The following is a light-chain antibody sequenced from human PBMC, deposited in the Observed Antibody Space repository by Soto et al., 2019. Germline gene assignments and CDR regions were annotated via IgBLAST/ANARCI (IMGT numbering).Light chain of an antibody. V-gene: IGLV1-51*01. CDR3: GTWDSSLSAGV. CDR2: DNN. CDR1: SSNIGNNY. J-gene: IGLJ2*01. Sequence: QSVLTQPPSVSAAPGQKVTISCSGSSSNIGNNYVSWYQQLPGTAPKLLIYDNNKRPSGIPDRFSGSKSGTSATLGITGLQTGDEAEYYCGTWDSSLSAGVVGGGTKLTVL.